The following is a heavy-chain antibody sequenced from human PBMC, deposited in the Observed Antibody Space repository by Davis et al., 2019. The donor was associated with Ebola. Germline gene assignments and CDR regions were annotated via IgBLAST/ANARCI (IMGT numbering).Heavy chain of an antibody. CDR3: ARDLRYFDWLYINCMDV. J-gene: IGHJ6*02. CDR2: VRSHGSDD. V-gene: IGHV3-30*02. D-gene: IGHD3-9*01. CDR1: GFTFNKYA. Sequence: GESLKISCAASGFTFNKYAMSWVRQAPGRGLEWVAFVRSHGSDDHYADSVKGRFTISRDNSKNTLYLQMNSLRAEDTAVYYCARDLRYFDWLYINCMDVWGQGTTVTVSS.